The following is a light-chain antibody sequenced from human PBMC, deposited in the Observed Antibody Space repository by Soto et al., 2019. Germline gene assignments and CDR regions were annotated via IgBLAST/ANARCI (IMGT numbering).Light chain of an antibody. Sequence: QSALTQPASVSGSPGQSITISCTGTSSDVGGYNSVSWYQQHPGKAPKVVIYEGHKRPSGVPDRFSGSTSVNTASLTISGLQTDDEADYYCCLYVGATTYVFGTGTKVTVL. CDR3: CLYVGATTYV. CDR2: EGH. J-gene: IGLJ1*01. CDR1: SSDVGGYNS. V-gene: IGLV2-23*01.